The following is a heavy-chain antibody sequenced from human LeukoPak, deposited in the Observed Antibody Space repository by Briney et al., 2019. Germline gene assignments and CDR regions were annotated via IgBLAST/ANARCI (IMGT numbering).Heavy chain of an antibody. CDR2: INLNSGGT. Sequence: ASVKVSCKASGYTFTGYYMHWVRQAPGQGLEWMGWINLNSGGTNYAQKFQGRVTMTRDTSISTAYMELSRLRSDDTAVYYCAGAQYCSSTSCYSRSAFDIWGQGTMVTVSS. CDR3: AGAQYCSSTSCYSRSAFDI. CDR1: GYTFTGYY. V-gene: IGHV1-2*02. J-gene: IGHJ3*02. D-gene: IGHD2-2*01.